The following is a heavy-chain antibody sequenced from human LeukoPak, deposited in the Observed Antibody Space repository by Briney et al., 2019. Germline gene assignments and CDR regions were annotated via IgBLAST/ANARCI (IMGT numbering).Heavy chain of an antibody. J-gene: IGHJ4*02. CDR3: ARGSHEYWNDY. Sequence: ASVKVSCKASGYNFSAYGMTWVRQAPGQGLEWMGWVTSDNRDTKYAPKFQGRVTMTTDMSSTTAYMELRCLRSDDTAVYYCARGSHEYWNDYWGQGTLVTVSS. D-gene: IGHD1-1*01. CDR2: VTSDNRDT. V-gene: IGHV1-18*01. CDR1: GYNFSAYG.